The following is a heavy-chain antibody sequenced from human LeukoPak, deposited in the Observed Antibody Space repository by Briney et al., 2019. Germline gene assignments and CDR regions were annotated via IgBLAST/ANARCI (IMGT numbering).Heavy chain of an antibody. V-gene: IGHV3-66*01. Sequence: GGSLRLSCAASGVTVNNNYMSWVRQAPGKVPEWVSSIYSSGDTHYADSVKGRFAISRDNSKNTLYLHMNSLTVADTAVYYCTRDGSSSSRFGYWGQGTLVTVSA. D-gene: IGHD2-2*03. J-gene: IGHJ4*02. CDR3: TRDGSSSSRFGY. CDR2: IYSSGDT. CDR1: GVTVNNNY.